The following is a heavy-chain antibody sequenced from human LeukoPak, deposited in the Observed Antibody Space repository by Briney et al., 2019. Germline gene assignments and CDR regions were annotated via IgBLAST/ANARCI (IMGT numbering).Heavy chain of an antibody. CDR1: GFTFSNYA. Sequence: PGGSLRLSCVASGFTFSNYAMSWVRQAPGKGLEWVSCVSDGGGGTYYADSGKGRFTISRDNSKNTLYLQMNSLRAEDTAIYYCANRGKYYFDYWGQGTLVTVSS. V-gene: IGHV3-23*01. D-gene: IGHD3-10*01. J-gene: IGHJ4*02. CDR2: VSDGGGGT. CDR3: ANRGKYYFDY.